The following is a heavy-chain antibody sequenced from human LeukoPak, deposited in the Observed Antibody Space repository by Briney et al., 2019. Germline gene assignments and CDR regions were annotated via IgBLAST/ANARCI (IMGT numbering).Heavy chain of an antibody. CDR3: AREARYNWFDP. D-gene: IGHD6-6*01. Sequence: SETLSLTCTVSGGSISSYYWSWIRQPSGKGLEWIGYIYYSGSTNYNPSLKSRVTISVDTSKNQFSLKLSSVTAADTAVYYCAREARYNWFDPWGQGTLVTISS. CDR1: GGSISSYY. V-gene: IGHV4-59*01. CDR2: IYYSGST. J-gene: IGHJ5*02.